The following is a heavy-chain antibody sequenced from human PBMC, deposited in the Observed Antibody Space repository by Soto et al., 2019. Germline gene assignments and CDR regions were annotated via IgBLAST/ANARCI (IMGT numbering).Heavy chain of an antibody. V-gene: IGHV4-4*02. CDR1: GGSICSSNW. Sequence: SETLSLTCAVSGGSICSSNWWSWVRQPPGKGLEWIGEIYHSGSTNYNPSLKSRVTISVDKSKNQFSLKLSSVTAADTAVYYCARGRRWPAYYFDYWGQGTLGTVSS. CDR3: ARGRRWPAYYFDY. J-gene: IGHJ4*02. CDR2: IYHSGST.